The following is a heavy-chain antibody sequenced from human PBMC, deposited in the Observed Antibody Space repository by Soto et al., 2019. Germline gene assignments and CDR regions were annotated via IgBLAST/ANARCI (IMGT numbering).Heavy chain of an antibody. D-gene: IGHD6-13*01. CDR3: ARHATAWYHDNWIDP. Sequence: QLQLQESGPGLVKPSETLSLTCTVSGGSISSSSYYWGWIRQPPGKGLEWIGSIYYSGSTYYNPSIKSRVTISVDTSKNQFSLKLSSVTAADTAVYYCARHATAWYHDNWIDPWGQGTLVTVSS. CDR1: GGSISSSSYY. CDR2: IYYSGST. V-gene: IGHV4-39*01. J-gene: IGHJ5*02.